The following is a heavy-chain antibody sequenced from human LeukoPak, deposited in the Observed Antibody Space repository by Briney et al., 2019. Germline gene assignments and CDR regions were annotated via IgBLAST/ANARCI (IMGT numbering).Heavy chain of an antibody. D-gene: IGHD1-26*01. CDR2: ISWNSYDI. CDR1: GFTFDEYA. J-gene: IGHJ6*03. V-gene: IGHV3-9*03. Sequence: GGSLRLSCAASGFTFDEYAMHWVRQPPGKGLEWVSGISWNSYDIGYADSVKGRFTISRDNAKNSLYLQMNSLRAEAMALYYCAKGVGTSYHYHMDVWGKGTTVIVSS. CDR3: AKGVGTSYHYHMDV.